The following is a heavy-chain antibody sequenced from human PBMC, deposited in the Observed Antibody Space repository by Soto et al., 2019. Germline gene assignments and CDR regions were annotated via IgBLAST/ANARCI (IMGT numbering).Heavy chain of an antibody. Sequence: QVQLVQSGAEVKKPGSSVKVSCKASGGTFSSYAISWVRQAPGQGLEWMGGIIPIFGTANYAQKFQGRVTNTADKSTSTAYMELSSLRSEDTAVYYCSRDHSGVKGPFDIWGQGTMVTVSS. D-gene: IGHD2-15*01. CDR2: IIPIFGTA. J-gene: IGHJ3*02. CDR1: GGTFSSYA. CDR3: SRDHSGVKGPFDI. V-gene: IGHV1-69*06.